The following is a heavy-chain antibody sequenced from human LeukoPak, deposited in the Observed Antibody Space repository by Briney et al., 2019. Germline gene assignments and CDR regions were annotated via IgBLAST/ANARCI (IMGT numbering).Heavy chain of an antibody. J-gene: IGHJ5*01. V-gene: IGHV4-59*12. CDR3: ARTPGDFWSGYWFDF. D-gene: IGHD3-3*01. CDR2: IHYSGST. Sequence: SETLSLTCTVSRVSISTYYWSWIRQPPGKGLEWVGYIHYSGSTTYNSSLKSRATISVDTSQNLFSLRLTSGAAADTAFYYCARTPGDFWSGYWFDFWGHGTLVTVSS. CDR1: RVSISTYY.